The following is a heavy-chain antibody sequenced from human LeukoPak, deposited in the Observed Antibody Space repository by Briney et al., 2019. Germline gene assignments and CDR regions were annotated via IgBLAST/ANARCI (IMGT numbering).Heavy chain of an antibody. CDR2: XNXSGST. J-gene: IGHJ4*02. CDR3: ARILHGSGSYSKTGLDY. Sequence: XNXSGSTNYNPSLKSRVNISVDTSKNQFSLKLSSVTAADTAVYYCARILHGSGSYSKTGLDYWGQGTLVTVSS. V-gene: IGHV4-34*01. D-gene: IGHD3-10*01.